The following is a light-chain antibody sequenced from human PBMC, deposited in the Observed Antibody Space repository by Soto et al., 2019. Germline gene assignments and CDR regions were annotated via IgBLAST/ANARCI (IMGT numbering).Light chain of an antibody. Sequence: QSALTQPPSASGSPGQSVTISCTGTSSDVGVYNYVSWYQQHPGKAPKLMIYEVSKRPSGVPDRFSGSKSGNTASLTVSGLQAEDEADYYCSSYAGSNNWVVFGGGTKLTVL. J-gene: IGLJ2*01. CDR2: EVS. V-gene: IGLV2-8*01. CDR3: SSYAGSNNWVV. CDR1: SSDVGVYNY.